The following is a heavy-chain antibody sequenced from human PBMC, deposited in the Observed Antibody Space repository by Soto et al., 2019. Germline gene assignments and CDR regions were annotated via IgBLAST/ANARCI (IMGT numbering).Heavy chain of an antibody. J-gene: IGHJ4*01. D-gene: IGHD6-13*01. CDR3: ARRIAAAGYYYFDY. CDR1: GFSLSTSGVG. CDR2: IYWDDDK. Sequence: QITLKESGPTLVKPTQTLTLTCTFSGFSLSTSGVGVGWIRQPPGKALEWLALIYWDDDKRYSPSLKSRLTITKDPSKNQVVLTMTNMDPVDTATYYCARRIAAAGYYYFDYWCHGTLVTVSS. V-gene: IGHV2-5*02.